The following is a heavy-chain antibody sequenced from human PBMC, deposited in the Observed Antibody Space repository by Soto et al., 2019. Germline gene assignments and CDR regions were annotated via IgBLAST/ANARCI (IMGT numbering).Heavy chain of an antibody. D-gene: IGHD1-1*01. CDR2: ISSSGSTI. CDR1: GFTFSSYE. CDR3: VGYPRKLERAFGY. Sequence: GALRLSCAASGFTFSSYEMNWVRQAPGKVLEWVSYISSSGSTIYHADSVKGRFTISRDNAKNSLYLQMNSLRAEDTAVYYCVGYPRKLERAFGYWGQGTLVTVSS. V-gene: IGHV3-48*03. J-gene: IGHJ4*02.